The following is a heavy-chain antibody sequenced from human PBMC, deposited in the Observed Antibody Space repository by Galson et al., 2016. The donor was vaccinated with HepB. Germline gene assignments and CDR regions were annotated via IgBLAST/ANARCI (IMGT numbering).Heavy chain of an antibody. CDR3: ARGLDSSSLYPFDY. V-gene: IGHV4-34*01. J-gene: IGHJ4*02. CDR1: GDSISSGDYY. D-gene: IGHD6-6*01. CDR2: INHSGST. Sequence: SETLSLTCAVSGDSISSGDYYWSWIRQPPGKGLEWIGEINHSGSTNYNPSLKSRVTISVDTSKNQFSLKLSSVTAADTAVYYCARGLDSSSLYPFDYWGQGTLVTVSS.